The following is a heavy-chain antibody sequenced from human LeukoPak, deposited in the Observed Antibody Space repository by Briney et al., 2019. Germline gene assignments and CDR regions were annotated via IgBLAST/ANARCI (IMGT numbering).Heavy chain of an antibody. Sequence: SETLSLTCAVYGGSFSGYYWSWIRQPPGKGLEWIGEINHSGSTNYNPSLKSRVTISVDTSKNQFSLKLSSVTAADTAVYYCARVGGTYYDFWSGHPRPSYYYYYGMDVWGQGTTVTVSS. D-gene: IGHD3-3*01. CDR1: GGSFSGYY. CDR2: INHSGST. CDR3: ARVGGTYYDFWSGHPRPSYYYYYGMDV. V-gene: IGHV4-34*01. J-gene: IGHJ6*02.